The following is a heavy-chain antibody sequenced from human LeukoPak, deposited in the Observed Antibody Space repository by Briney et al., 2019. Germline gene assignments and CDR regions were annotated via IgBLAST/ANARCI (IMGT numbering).Heavy chain of an antibody. D-gene: IGHD4/OR15-4a*01. CDR3: ARPLLWWPQVGYFDY. V-gene: IGHV1-2*02. Sequence: ASVKVSCKASGYTFTGYYMHWVRQAPGQGLEWMGSINPNSGGTNYAQKFQGRVTMTRDTSISTAYMELSRLRSDDTAVYYCARPLLWWPQVGYFDYWGQGTLVTVSS. CDR2: INPNSGGT. J-gene: IGHJ4*02. CDR1: GYTFTGYY.